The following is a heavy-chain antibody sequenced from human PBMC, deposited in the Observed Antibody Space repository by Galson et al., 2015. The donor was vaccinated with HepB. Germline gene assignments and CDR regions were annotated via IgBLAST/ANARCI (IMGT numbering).Heavy chain of an antibody. CDR2: IIPIFGTA. Sequence: SVKVSCKASGYTFSSYAISWVRQAPGQGLEWMGGIIPIFGTANYAQKFQGRVTITADESTSTAYMELSSLRSEDTAVYYCARSEIAYYDSSGYYVSYAFDIWGQGTMVTVSS. CDR3: ARSEIAYYDSSGYYVSYAFDI. D-gene: IGHD3-22*01. CDR1: GYTFSSYA. V-gene: IGHV1-69*13. J-gene: IGHJ3*02.